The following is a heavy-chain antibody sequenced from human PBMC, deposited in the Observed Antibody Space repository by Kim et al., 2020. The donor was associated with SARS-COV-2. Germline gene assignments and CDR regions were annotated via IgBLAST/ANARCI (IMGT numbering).Heavy chain of an antibody. CDR1: GGSISSGRFF. Sequence: SETLSLTCTLSGGSISSGRFFWGWIRQSPGRGLEWIGTIYQNGGAYYNPSLKSRVTISIDTSKNQFSLRLTSVTAADTGIFYCARFSDDQLRDLDFYYFYMDLWGKGTSVTVSS. V-gene: IGHV4-39*01. J-gene: IGHJ6*03. CDR3: ARFSDDQLRDLDFYYFYMDL. CDR2: IYQNGGA. D-gene: IGHD2-2*01.